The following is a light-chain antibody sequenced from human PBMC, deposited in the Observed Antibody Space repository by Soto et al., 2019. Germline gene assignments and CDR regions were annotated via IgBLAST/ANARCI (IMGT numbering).Light chain of an antibody. CDR3: QHYRNFPWT. V-gene: IGKV1-5*03. CDR2: KAS. J-gene: IGKJ1*01. Sequence: DIQMTQSPSTLSASVGDRVTITCRASQSVDKWLAWYQQKPGKAPKLLIYKASTLEVGVPSRFSGGGSGTEFTLTIASLQPDEFATYYCQHYRNFPWTFGQGTKVEVK. CDR1: QSVDKW.